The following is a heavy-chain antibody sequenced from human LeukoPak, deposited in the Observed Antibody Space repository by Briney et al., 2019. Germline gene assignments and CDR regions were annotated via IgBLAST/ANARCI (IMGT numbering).Heavy chain of an antibody. CDR2: IKQDGSEK. CDR1: GFTFSSYW. J-gene: IGHJ4*02. Sequence: PGGSLRLSCAASGFTFSSYWMSWVRQAPGKGLEWVANIKQDGSEKYYVDSVKGRFTISRDNAKNSLYLQMNSLRAEDTAVYYCARNGWTMVRGVIIEYYFDYWGQGTLVTVSS. CDR3: ARNGWTMVRGVIIEYYFDY. V-gene: IGHV3-7*01. D-gene: IGHD3-10*01.